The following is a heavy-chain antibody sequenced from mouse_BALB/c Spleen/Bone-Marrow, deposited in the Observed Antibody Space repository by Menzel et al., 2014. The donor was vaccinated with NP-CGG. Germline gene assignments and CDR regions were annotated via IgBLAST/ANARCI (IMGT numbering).Heavy chain of an antibody. D-gene: IGHD1-1*01. J-gene: IGHJ3*01. CDR3: ARDYANTAWFAS. V-gene: IGHV14-3*02. CDR2: IDPANGNT. Sequence: XAELVKPGASVKLSCTPSGFNIKDTHMHWVKQRPEQGLEWIGRIDPANGNTKYDPNFQCKATITADTSSNTAYLQLSSLTSEDTAVYYCARDYANTAWFASWGQGTLVTVS. CDR1: GFNIKDTH.